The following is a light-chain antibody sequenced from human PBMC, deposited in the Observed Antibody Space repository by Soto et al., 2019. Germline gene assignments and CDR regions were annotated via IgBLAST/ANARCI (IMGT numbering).Light chain of an antibody. V-gene: IGLV1-40*01. CDR1: GSNIGARYD. CDR3: QSHDDSLSGDVL. J-gene: IGLJ2*01. CDR2: AHT. Sequence: QSVLTQPPSVSGAPGQRVTISCTGSGSNIGARYDVQWYQQRPGASPKLLIYAHTSRPSGVPGRFSGSTSGTSASLPITGLPAEDEDYYYCQSHDDSLSGDVLFGGGTQLTVL.